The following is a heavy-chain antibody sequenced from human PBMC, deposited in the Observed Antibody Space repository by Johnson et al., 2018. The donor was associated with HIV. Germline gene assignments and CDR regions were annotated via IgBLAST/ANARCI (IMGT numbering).Heavy chain of an antibody. D-gene: IGHD7-27*01. CDR2: ISSNGSRI. V-gene: IGHV3-64*07. CDR1: GFTFSSYA. CDR3: ARGSGVGAFDI. Sequence: VQLVESGGGLVQPGGSLRLSCAASGFTFSSYAMHWVRQAPGKGLEYVSAISSNGSRISYVDSVKGRFTISRDNAKNSLYLQMSSLRVEDTAVYYCARGSGVGAFDIWGQGTMVTVSS. J-gene: IGHJ3*02.